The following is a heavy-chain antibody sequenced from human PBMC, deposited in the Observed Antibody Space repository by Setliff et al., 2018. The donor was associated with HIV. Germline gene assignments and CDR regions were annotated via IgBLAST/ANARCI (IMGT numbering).Heavy chain of an antibody. CDR1: GYTFTGYY. J-gene: IGHJ3*02. CDR3: ASAGAWKRNALDI. D-gene: IGHD1-1*01. Sequence: GASVKVSCKASGYTFTGYYMHWVRQAPGQGLEWMGWINPNSGGTTYAQKFQGRVAMARDTSTSTVYMELSSLRSEDTAVYYCASAGAWKRNALDIWGQGTMVTVSS. CDR2: INPNSGGT. V-gene: IGHV1-2*02.